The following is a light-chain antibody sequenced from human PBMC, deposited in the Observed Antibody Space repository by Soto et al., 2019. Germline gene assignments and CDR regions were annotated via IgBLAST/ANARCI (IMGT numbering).Light chain of an antibody. CDR3: QQSYSTPLT. V-gene: IGKV1-39*01. J-gene: IGKJ4*01. Sequence: QMTQSPSSLSASVGDRVTITCRASQSISSYLNWYQQKPGKAPKLLIYAASSLQSGVPSRFSGSGSGTDFTLTISSLQPEDFATYYCQQSYSTPLTFGGGTKVDIK. CDR1: QSISSY. CDR2: AAS.